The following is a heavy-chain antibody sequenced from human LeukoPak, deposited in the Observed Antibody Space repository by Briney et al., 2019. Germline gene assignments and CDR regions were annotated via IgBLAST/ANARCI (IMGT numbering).Heavy chain of an antibody. V-gene: IGHV3-30-3*01. CDR1: GFTFSSYG. D-gene: IGHD3-9*01. CDR3: ARPRHQYYDILTGYNNNWFDP. CDR2: ISYDGSNK. Sequence: GGSLRLSCAASGFTFSSYGMHWVRQAPGKGLEWVAVISYDGSNKYYADSVKGRFTISRDNSKNTPYLQMNSLRAEDTAVYYCARPRHQYYDILTGYNNNWFDPWGQGTLVTVSS. J-gene: IGHJ5*02.